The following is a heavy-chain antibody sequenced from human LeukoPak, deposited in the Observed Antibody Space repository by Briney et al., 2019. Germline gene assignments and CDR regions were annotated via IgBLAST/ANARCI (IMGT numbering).Heavy chain of an antibody. D-gene: IGHD1-14*01. V-gene: IGHV4-4*07. CDR2: IFTSGST. CDR1: GGSISSSY. CDR3: ARGTRGFFDY. Sequence: SETLSLTCTVSGGSISSSYWSWIRQPAGKGLEWIGRIFTSGSTNYNPSLKSRVTMSVDTSNNQFSLKLSSVTAADTALYYCARGTRGFFDYWGQGTLVTVSS. J-gene: IGHJ4*02.